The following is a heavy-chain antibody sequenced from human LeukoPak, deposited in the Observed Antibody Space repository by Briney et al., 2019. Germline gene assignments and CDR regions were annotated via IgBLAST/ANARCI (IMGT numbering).Heavy chain of an antibody. V-gene: IGHV4-38-2*01. CDR3: ARKVSVGEYYGDY. J-gene: IGHJ4*02. D-gene: IGHD3-10*01. CDR1: GYSFSSGYY. Sequence: PSETLSLTCAVSGYSFSSGYYWGCLRPPPGKGLGWFGSIYHSGNTYYNPSLKSRFTISIDTSKNQFSLKRSSVTAADTAVYYCARKVSVGEYYGDYWGQGTLVTVSS. CDR2: IYHSGNT.